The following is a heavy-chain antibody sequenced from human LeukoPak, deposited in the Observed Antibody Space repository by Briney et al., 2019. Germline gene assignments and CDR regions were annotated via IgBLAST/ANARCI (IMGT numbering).Heavy chain of an antibody. J-gene: IGHJ4*02. CDR3: AREDTPGYFDY. CDR2: INPNSGGT. V-gene: IGHV1-2*02. D-gene: IGHD1-14*01. CDR1: GYTFTDSY. Sequence: ASVKVSCKASGYTFTDSYMHWVRQAPGQGLEWMGWINPNSGGTNYAQKFQGRVTMTRDTSTSTVYMELSSLRSEDTAVYYCAREDTPGYFDYWGQGTLVTVSS.